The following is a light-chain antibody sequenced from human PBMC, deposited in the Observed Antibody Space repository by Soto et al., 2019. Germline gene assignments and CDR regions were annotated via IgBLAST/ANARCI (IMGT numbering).Light chain of an antibody. CDR3: QQYNDWPLT. V-gene: IGKV3-15*01. CDR2: GAS. J-gene: IGKJ4*01. Sequence: PGERVTLSCRASQDIRSSLAWYQQKPGQAPRLLIYGASTRATGIPARFSGSGSGTEFTLTISSLQSEDFAVYYCQQYNDWPLTFGGGTKVDIK. CDR1: QDIRSS.